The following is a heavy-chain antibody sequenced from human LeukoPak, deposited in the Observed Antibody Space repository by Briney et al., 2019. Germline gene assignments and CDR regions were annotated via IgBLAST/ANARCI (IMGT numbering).Heavy chain of an antibody. CDR1: GGSISSYY. CDR2: ISYTEST. J-gene: IGHJ5*02. V-gene: IGHV4-59*01. D-gene: IGHD3-10*01. Sequence: SETLPLTCTVSGGSISSYYWSWIRQPPGKGLEWIGYISYTESTNYNPSLKSRVTISVDTSKNQFSLRLSSVTTADTAVYYCARAPFYGSNSRGSFDPWGQGTLVTVSS. CDR3: ARAPFYGSNSRGSFDP.